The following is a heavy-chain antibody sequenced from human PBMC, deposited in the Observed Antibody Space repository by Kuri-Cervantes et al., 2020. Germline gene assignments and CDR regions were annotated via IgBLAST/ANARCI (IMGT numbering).Heavy chain of an antibody. D-gene: IGHD3-10*01. Sequence: GESLKISCAASGFTFSSYDMHWVRQATGKGLEWVSAIGTAGDTYYPGSVKGRFTISRDNAKNSLYLQMNSLRAEDTAVYYCVRDRDYYYYMDVWGKGTTVTVSS. J-gene: IGHJ6*03. CDR1: GFTFSSYD. V-gene: IGHV3-13*01. CDR2: IGTAGDT. CDR3: VRDRDYYYYMDV.